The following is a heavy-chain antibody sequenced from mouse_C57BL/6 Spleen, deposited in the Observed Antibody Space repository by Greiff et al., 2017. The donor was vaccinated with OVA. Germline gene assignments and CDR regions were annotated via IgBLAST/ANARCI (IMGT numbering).Heavy chain of an antibody. V-gene: IGHV5-16*01. CDR3: ARVEDYYGSSSSYYAMDY. J-gene: IGHJ4*01. CDR2: INYDGSST. CDR1: GFTFSDYY. D-gene: IGHD1-1*01. Sequence: EVQLVESEGGLVQPGRSMKLSCTASGFTFSDYYMAWVRQVPEKGLEWVANINYDGSSTYYLDSLKSRFIISRDNAKNILYLQMSSLKSEDTATYYCARVEDYYGSSSSYYAMDYWGQGTSVTVSS.